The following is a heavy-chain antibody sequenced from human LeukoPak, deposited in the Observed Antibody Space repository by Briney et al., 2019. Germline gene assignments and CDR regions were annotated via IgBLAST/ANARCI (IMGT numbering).Heavy chain of an antibody. V-gene: IGHV3-53*01. CDR3: AGGSYYYDSSASHDAFDI. CDR1: GFTVSSNY. Sequence: PGGSLRLSSAASGFTVSSNYMSWVRQAPGKGLEWVSVIYSGGSTYYADSVKGRFTISRDNSKNTLYLQMNSLRAEDTAVYYCAGGSYYYDSSASHDAFDIWGQGTMVTVSS. CDR2: IYSGGST. D-gene: IGHD3-22*01. J-gene: IGHJ3*02.